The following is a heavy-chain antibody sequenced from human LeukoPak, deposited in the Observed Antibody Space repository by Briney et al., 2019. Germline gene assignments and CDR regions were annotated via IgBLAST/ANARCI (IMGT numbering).Heavy chain of an antibody. V-gene: IGHV3-43*02. CDR2: ISGDGGST. CDR1: GFTFDDYA. D-gene: IGHD2-15*01. J-gene: IGHJ3*02. Sequence: GVSLRLPCAASGFTFDDYAMHWVRQAPGKGLEWVFLISGDGGSTYYADSVRGRFTISRDNSKNSLYLQMDSLRTEDTAFYYCAKEIDTLGTNAFDIWGQGTMVTVSS. CDR3: AKEIDTLGTNAFDI.